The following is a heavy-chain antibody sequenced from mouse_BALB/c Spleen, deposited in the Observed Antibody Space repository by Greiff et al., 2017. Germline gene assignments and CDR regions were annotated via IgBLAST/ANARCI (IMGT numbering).Heavy chain of an antibody. CDR2: IWAGGST. Sequence: VHRVESGPGLVAPSQSLSITCTVSGFSLTSYGVHWVRQPPGKGLEWLGVIWAGGSTNYNSARVSRLSISKANSKSQVLLKMNSLQTDDTAIYYCARDRVTWFAYWGQGTLVTVSA. J-gene: IGHJ3*01. CDR3: ARDRVTWFAY. V-gene: IGHV2-9*02. CDR1: GFSLTSYG.